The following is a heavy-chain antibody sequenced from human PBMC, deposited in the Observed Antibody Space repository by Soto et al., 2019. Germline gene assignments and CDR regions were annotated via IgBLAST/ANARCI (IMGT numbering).Heavy chain of an antibody. CDR1: GGSISSYH. CDR3: ARGTVTTTYFDY. Sequence: SETLSLTCTVSGGSISSYHWSWIRQPPGKGLEWIGYIYYIGSTNYNPSLKSRVTISVDTSKNHFSLKLSSVTAADTAVYYCARGTVTTTYFDYWGQGTLVTVSS. D-gene: IGHD4-17*01. CDR2: IYYIGST. J-gene: IGHJ4*02. V-gene: IGHV4-59*08.